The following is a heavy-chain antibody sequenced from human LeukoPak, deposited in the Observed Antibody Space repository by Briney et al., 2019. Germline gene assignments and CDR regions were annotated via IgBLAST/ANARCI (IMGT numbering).Heavy chain of an antibody. Sequence: GGSLRLSCAASGFTFSSYAMSWVRQAPGKGLEWVSTVRVNGRSTYYADSVKGRFTISRDNSKNTLYLQMNSLRAEDTALYYCAKPGEPSNYFFDYWGQGALVTVSS. CDR2: VRVNGRST. J-gene: IGHJ4*02. V-gene: IGHV3-23*01. CDR3: AKPGEPSNYFFDY. CDR1: GFTFSSYA. D-gene: IGHD2-21*01.